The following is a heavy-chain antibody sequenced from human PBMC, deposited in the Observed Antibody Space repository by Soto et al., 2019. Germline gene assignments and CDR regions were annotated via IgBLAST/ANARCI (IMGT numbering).Heavy chain of an antibody. D-gene: IGHD3-22*01. J-gene: IGHJ4*02. CDR3: AINMEGSGYY. CDR2: IAYDGSNK. CDR1: GFTFSSYG. V-gene: IGHV3-30*03. Sequence: QVQLVESGGGVVQPGRSLRLSCAASGFTFSSYGMHWVRQAPGKGLEWVAVIAYDGSNKYYADSVKGRFTISRDNSKNTLYLQRNSLRAEDTAVYYCAINMEGSGYYWGQGTLVTVSS.